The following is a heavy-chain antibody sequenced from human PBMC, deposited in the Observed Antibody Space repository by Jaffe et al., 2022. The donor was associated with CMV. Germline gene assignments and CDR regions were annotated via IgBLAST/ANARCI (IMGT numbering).Heavy chain of an antibody. CDR1: GGSISSYY. CDR3: ARGGYGDYYYYMDV. D-gene: IGHD4-17*01. CDR2: IYYSGST. J-gene: IGHJ6*03. Sequence: QVQLQESGPGLVKPSETLSLTCTVSGGSISSYYWSWIRQPPGKGLEWIGYIYYSGSTNYNPSLKSRVTISVDTSKNQFSLKLSSVTAADTAVYYCARGGYGDYYYYMDVWGKGTTVTVSS. V-gene: IGHV4-59*01.